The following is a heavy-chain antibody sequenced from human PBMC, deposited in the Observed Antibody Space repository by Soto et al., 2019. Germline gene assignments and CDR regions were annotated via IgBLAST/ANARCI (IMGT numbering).Heavy chain of an antibody. D-gene: IGHD6-19*01. J-gene: IGHJ4*02. CDR2: INASNGKT. Sequence: ASVKVSCKASGGTFSSYTISWVRQAPGQRLEWMGRINASNGKTKYSQKFQGRVTITRDTSASTAYMELSSLRSEDTAVYYCARAVAVAADFDYWGQGTLVTVSS. CDR3: ARAVAVAADFDY. CDR1: GGTFSSYT. V-gene: IGHV1-3*01.